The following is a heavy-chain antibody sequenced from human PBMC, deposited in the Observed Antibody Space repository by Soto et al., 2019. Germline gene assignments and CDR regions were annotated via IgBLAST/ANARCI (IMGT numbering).Heavy chain of an antibody. D-gene: IGHD3-10*01. CDR3: AAEXXFGKLSVX. CDR2: IIPLFGTT. Sequence: QVQVVQSGVEVRRPGSSVKVSCKASGDTFKNCVISWVRQAPGQGLEWMGGIIPLFGTTDFAQRFQGRLTITTDESTTTAYMELXXXXSEDTATYYCAAEXXFGKLSVXWXXGTTVIVXS. V-gene: IGHV1-69*01. CDR1: GDTFKNCV. J-gene: IGHJ6*02.